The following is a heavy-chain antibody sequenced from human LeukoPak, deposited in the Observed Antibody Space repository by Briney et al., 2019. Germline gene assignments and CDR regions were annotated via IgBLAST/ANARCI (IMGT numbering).Heavy chain of an antibody. CDR3: ATILTGYYLIDY. V-gene: IGHV3-21*01. J-gene: IGHJ4*02. Sequence: GGSLRPSCAASGFTFSSYSMNWVRQAPGKGLEWVSSISSSSSYIYYADSVKGRFTISRDNAKNSLYLQMNSLRAEDTAVYYCATILTGYYLIDYWGQGTLVTVSS. D-gene: IGHD3-9*01. CDR2: ISSSSSYI. CDR1: GFTFSSYS.